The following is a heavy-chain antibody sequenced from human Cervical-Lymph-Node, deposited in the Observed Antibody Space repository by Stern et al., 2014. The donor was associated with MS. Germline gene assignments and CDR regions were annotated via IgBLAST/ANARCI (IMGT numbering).Heavy chain of an antibody. Sequence: QVQLVESGAVLKKPGSSVKVSCKASGGTFSSYGISWVRQAPGQGLEWMGGIIPLFGTANYARRFQGRVTITADISTSTAYMELSSLRSEDTAVYFCARDGDFGSRYGMDVWGQGTTVTVSS. V-gene: IGHV1-69*06. CDR1: GGTFSSYG. J-gene: IGHJ6*02. CDR2: IIPLFGTA. D-gene: IGHD2-21*02. CDR3: ARDGDFGSRYGMDV.